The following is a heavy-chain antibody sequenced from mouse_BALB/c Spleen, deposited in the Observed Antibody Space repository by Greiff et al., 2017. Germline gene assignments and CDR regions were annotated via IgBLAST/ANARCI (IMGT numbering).Heavy chain of an antibody. CDR1: GFTFNTYA. CDR3: VRGFDGYYDYAMDY. D-gene: IGHD2-3*01. Sequence: GGGLVQPKGSLKLSCAASGFTFNTYAMNWVRQAPGKGLEWVARIRSKSNNYATYYADSVKDRFTISRDDSQSMLYLQMNNLKTEDTAMYYCVRGFDGYYDYAMDYWGQGTSVTVSS. CDR2: IRSKSNNYAT. J-gene: IGHJ4*01. V-gene: IGHV10-1*02.